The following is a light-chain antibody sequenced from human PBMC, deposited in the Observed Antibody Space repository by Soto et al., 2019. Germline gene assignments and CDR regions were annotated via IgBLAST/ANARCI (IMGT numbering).Light chain of an antibody. CDR2: GAS. J-gene: IGKJ2*01. Sequence: EIVLTQSPGTLSLSPGEGATLSCRSSQDVGTNYLAWYQQKPGQAPRILIFGASSRASGVPGRFSGSGSGTDFTLTISRLEPEDSAVYYCQQFINSPYMYIFGQGTKLEI. V-gene: IGKV3-20*01. CDR3: QQFINSPYMYI. CDR1: QDVGTNY.